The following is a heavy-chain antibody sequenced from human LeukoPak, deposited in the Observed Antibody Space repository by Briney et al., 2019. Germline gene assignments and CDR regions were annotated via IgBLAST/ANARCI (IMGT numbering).Heavy chain of an antibody. Sequence: GGSLRLSCAASGFTFSSYWMSWVRQAPGKGLEWVANIKQDGSEKYYVDSVKGRFTISRDNAKNSLCLQMNSLRAEDTAVYYCAREGIAVAGTSYFDYWGQGTLVTVSS. CDR3: AREGIAVAGTSYFDY. J-gene: IGHJ4*02. CDR2: IKQDGSEK. D-gene: IGHD6-19*01. V-gene: IGHV3-7*01. CDR1: GFTFSSYW.